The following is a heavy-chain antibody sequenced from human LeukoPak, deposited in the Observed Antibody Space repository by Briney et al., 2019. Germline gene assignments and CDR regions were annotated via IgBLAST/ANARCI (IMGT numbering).Heavy chain of an antibody. V-gene: IGHV1-2*02. CDR2: INPNSGGT. CDR3: ARERIPVAGWFDP. J-gene: IGHJ5*02. D-gene: IGHD6-19*01. Sequence: ASVKVSCKASGYYFTGHYMHWVRQAPGQGLEWMGWINPNSGGTNYAQKFQGRVTMTRDTSITTVYMELSRLRSDDTAVYYCARERIPVAGWFDPWGQGTRVTVSS. CDR1: GYYFTGHY.